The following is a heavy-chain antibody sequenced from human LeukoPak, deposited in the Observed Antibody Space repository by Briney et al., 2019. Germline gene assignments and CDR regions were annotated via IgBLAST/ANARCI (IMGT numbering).Heavy chain of an antibody. V-gene: IGHV4-59*08. Sequence: PSETLSLTCAVDGGSFSGYYWSWIRQPPGKGLEWIGYIYYSGSTNYNPSLKSRVTISVDTSKNQFSLKLSSVTAADTAVYYCARHSGSASYSLYYYGMDVLGQGTTVTVSS. CDR2: IYYSGST. CDR1: GGSFSGYY. J-gene: IGHJ6*02. CDR3: ARHSGSASYSLYYYGMDV. D-gene: IGHD3-10*01.